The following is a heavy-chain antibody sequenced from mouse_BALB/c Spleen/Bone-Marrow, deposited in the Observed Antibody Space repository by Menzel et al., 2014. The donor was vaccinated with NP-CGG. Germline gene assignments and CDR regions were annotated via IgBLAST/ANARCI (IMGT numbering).Heavy chain of an antibody. CDR1: GYTFTSYN. D-gene: IGHD1-2*01. CDR3: ARRGISTAAWNFDV. J-gene: IGHJ1*01. CDR2: IYPGNGDT. Sequence: LQESGAELVKPGASVKMSCKASGYTFTSYNMHWVKQTPGQGLEWIGSIYPGNGDTSYNQKFKGKATLTADKSSSTAYMQLSSLTSEDSAVYYCARRGISTAAWNFDVWGAGTTVTVSS. V-gene: IGHV1-12*01.